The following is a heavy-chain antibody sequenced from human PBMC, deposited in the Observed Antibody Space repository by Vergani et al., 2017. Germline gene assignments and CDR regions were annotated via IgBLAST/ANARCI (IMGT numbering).Heavy chain of an antibody. CDR1: GFRFSSYG. V-gene: IGHV3-33*01. D-gene: IGHD5-24*01. J-gene: IGHJ4*02. CDR3: ARETRDTPSSLDY. Sequence: QVQLVESGGGVVQPGRSLRLSCAASGFRFSSYGMNWVRQAPGKGLEWVAVIWYDGSNKYYADSVKGRFTISGDNSQNTVNLQMNSLRVDDTAVYYCARETRDTPSSLDYWGQGTLVTVSS. CDR2: IWYDGSNK.